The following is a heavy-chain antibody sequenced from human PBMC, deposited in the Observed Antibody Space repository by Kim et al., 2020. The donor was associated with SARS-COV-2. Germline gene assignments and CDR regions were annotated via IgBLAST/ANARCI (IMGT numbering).Heavy chain of an antibody. D-gene: IGHD3-3*01. CDR2: TYYRSNHYS. J-gene: IGHJ2*01. Sequence: SQTLSLTCAISGDSVSSDSATWNWIRQSPSRGLEWLGRTYYRSNHYSDYAASVKSRIVINRDTSKNQFSLQLNSVTPEDTAVYYCVRARGGNWHYDVWGRGTLVTVSS. V-gene: IGHV6-1*01. CDR1: GDSVSSDSAT. CDR3: VRARGGNWHYDV.